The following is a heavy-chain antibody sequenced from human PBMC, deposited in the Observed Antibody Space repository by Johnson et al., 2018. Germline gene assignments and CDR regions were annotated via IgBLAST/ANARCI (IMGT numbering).Heavy chain of an antibody. D-gene: IGHD4-23*01. V-gene: IGHV3-30*03. CDR3: ARGVGRWKDAFDI. Sequence: QVQLQESGGGVVQPGRSMRLSCAASGFTFSSYGMHWVRQAPGKGLEWVAVISYDGSNKYYADSVKGRFTISRDNSKNTLYLQMNSLGAEDTAVYYCARGVGRWKDAFDIWGQGTMVTVS. J-gene: IGHJ3*02. CDR1: GFTFSSYG. CDR2: ISYDGSNK.